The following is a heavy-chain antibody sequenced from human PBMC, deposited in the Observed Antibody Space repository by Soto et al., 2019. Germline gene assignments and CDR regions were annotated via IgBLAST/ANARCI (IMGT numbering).Heavy chain of an antibody. Sequence: QITLKESGPTLVKPTQTLTLTCTFSGFSLSTSGVGVGWIRQPPGKALEWLALIYWDDDKRYSPSLKSRLTIPTYTSKNQVVLTMTNMDPVDTATYYCAHSYGYPIFDYWGQGTLVTVSS. CDR3: AHSYGYPIFDY. J-gene: IGHJ4*02. CDR1: GFSLSTSGVG. V-gene: IGHV2-5*02. CDR2: IYWDDDK. D-gene: IGHD5-18*01.